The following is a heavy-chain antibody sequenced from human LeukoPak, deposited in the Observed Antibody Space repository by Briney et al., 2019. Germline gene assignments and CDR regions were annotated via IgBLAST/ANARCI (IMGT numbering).Heavy chain of an antibody. D-gene: IGHD3-3*01. V-gene: IGHV3-48*01. CDR2: ISSSSSTI. CDR1: GFTFSSYS. CDR3: ARERGYDFWSGYYSRAPNAFDI. J-gene: IGHJ3*02. Sequence: PGGSLRLSSAASGFTFSSYSMNWVRQAPGKGLEWVSYISSSSSTIYYADSVKGRFTISRDNAKNSLYLQMNSLRAEDTAVYYCARERGYDFWSGYYSRAPNAFDIWGQGTMVTVSS.